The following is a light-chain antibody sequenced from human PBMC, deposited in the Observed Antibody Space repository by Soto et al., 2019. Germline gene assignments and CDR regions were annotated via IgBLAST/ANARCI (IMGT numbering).Light chain of an antibody. CDR3: AAWDACVIGRGV. Sequence: QSVLTQPPSASGTPGQRVTISCSGSSSNIGSNTVNWYQQLPGTAPKLLIYSNNHLPSGVPDRFSGSKSGTSASLAIRGLQSEDEADYYGAAWDACVIGRGVFGGGTKLTVL. V-gene: IGLV1-44*01. CDR2: SNN. J-gene: IGLJ2*01. CDR1: SSNIGSNT.